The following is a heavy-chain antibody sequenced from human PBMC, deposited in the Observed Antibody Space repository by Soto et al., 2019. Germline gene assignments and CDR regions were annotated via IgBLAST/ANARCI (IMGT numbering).Heavy chain of an antibody. CDR3: ASTDCISTSCSDY. CDR1: GFTVSSNY. J-gene: IGHJ4*02. D-gene: IGHD2-2*01. V-gene: IGHV3-53*01. CDR2: IYSGGST. Sequence: GGSLRLSCAASGFTVSSNYMSWVRQAPGKGLEWVSVIYSGGSTYYADSVKGRFTISRDNSKNTLYLQMNSLRAEDTAVYYCASTDCISTSCSDYWGQGTLVTVSS.